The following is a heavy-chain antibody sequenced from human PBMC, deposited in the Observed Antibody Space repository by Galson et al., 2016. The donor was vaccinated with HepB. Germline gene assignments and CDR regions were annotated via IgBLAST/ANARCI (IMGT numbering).Heavy chain of an antibody. J-gene: IGHJ5*02. CDR2: IYHTGTS. V-gene: IGHV4-4*02. Sequence: SETLSLTCTVSGASINNSNWWTWVRQAPGKGLEWIGEIYHTGTSNNNPSLNSRFTLSIDKSRNQFSLNLTSVSAADTAVYYCARAAVVPGARMVFDPWGQGMLVTVSS. D-gene: IGHD2-2*01. CDR1: GASINNSNW. CDR3: ARAAVVPGARMVFDP.